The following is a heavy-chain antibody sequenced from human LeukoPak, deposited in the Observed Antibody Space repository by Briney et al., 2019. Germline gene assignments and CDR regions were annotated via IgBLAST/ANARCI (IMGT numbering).Heavy chain of an antibody. D-gene: IGHD6-6*01. J-gene: IGHJ3*02. CDR3: ARHIPEYSSSPAAFDI. V-gene: IGHV5-51*01. Sequence: GESLKISCKGSGYSFTNYWIGWVRQMPGKGLEWMGIIYPGDSDTRYSPSFQGQVTISADKSISTAYLQWSSLKASDTAMYYCARHIPEYSSSPAAFDIWGQGTMVTVSS. CDR2: IYPGDSDT. CDR1: GYSFTNYW.